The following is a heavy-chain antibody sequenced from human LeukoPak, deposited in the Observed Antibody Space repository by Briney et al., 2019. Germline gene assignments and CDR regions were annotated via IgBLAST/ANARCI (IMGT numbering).Heavy chain of an antibody. CDR3: ARDNAPYTRRASGMGLFDY. CDR2: IYSGGTT. D-gene: IGHD1-14*01. V-gene: IGHV3-53*01. Sequence: PGGSLRLSCAASAFIVSSNYMSWVRQAPGKGLEWVSMIYSGGTTYYADSVKDRFTISRDNSKNTLYLQMNSLRAEDTAVYYCARDNAPYTRRASGMGLFDYWGQGTLVTVSS. J-gene: IGHJ4*02. CDR1: AFIVSSNY.